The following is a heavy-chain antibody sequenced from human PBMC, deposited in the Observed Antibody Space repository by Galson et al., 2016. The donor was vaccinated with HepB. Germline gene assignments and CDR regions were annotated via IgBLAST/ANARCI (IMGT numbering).Heavy chain of an antibody. J-gene: IGHJ4*02. CDR3: TNDRGSYYYGSGALSD. V-gene: IGHV3-48*02. D-gene: IGHD3-10*01. CDR2: ISHSSATI. Sequence: SLRLSCAASGVTFSTYSMNWVRQAPGKGLEWVSYISHSSATIHYAASVKGRFTISRDNAKNSLYLQMNSLRDDDTAVYYCTNDRGSYYYGSGALSDWGQGTLVTFSS. CDR1: GVTFSTYS.